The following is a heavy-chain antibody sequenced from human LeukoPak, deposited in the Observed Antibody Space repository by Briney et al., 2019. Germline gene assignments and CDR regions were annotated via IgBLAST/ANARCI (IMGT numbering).Heavy chain of an antibody. V-gene: IGHV4-61*02. CDR2: IYTSGST. CDR1: VRLNNIYNYL. CDR3: ARGWTYYYDTTGYYGVHGWYFDR. J-gene: IGHJ2*01. D-gene: IGHD3-22*01. Sequence: SETLSLMCTVSVRLNNIYNYLWSWIRQPGAKVLGWIGPIYTSGSTSYNPSHNSRVTRSVGTAKSQFSLNLSSVNAADTAVYYCARGWTYYYDTTGYYGVHGWYFDRWGRGTLVTVSS.